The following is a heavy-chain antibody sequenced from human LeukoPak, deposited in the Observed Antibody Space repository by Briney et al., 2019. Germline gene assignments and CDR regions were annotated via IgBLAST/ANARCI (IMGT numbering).Heavy chain of an antibody. J-gene: IGHJ6*03. CDR1: GGSISSGSYY. CDR3: ARDQRSGYSGYDYYYYYYMDV. V-gene: IGHV4-61*01. CDR2: IYNSGST. Sequence: SETLSLTCTVSGGSISSGSYYWGWIRQPPGKGLEWIGYIYNSGSTNYNPSLKSRVTISLDTSKNQFSLKLSSVTAADTAVYYCARDQRSGYSGYDYYYYYYMDVWGKGTTVTVSS. D-gene: IGHD5-12*01.